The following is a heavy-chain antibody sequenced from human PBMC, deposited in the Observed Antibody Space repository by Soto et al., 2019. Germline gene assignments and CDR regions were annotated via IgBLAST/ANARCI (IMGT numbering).Heavy chain of an antibody. Sequence: SETLSLTCTVSGGSISSYYWSWIRQPPGKGLEWIGYIYYSGSTNYNPSLKSRVTISVDTSKNQFSLKLSSVTAADTAVYYCARVTGLLWFGELLESGGMDVWGQGTTVTVSS. D-gene: IGHD3-10*01. CDR1: GGSISSYY. V-gene: IGHV4-59*01. CDR2: IYYSGST. J-gene: IGHJ6*02. CDR3: ARVTGLLWFGELLESGGMDV.